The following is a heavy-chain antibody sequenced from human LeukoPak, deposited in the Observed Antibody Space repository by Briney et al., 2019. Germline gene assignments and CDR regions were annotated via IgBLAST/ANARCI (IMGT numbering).Heavy chain of an antibody. Sequence: GGSLRLSCAASGFTFSHFWMSWVRQAPGKGLEWVSAISGSGGSTYYADSVKGRFTISRDNSKNTLYLQMNSLRAEDTAVYYCAKDSSAAPTGYFDYWGQGTLVTVSS. CDR3: AKDSSAAPTGYFDY. V-gene: IGHV3-23*01. CDR1: GFTFSHFW. J-gene: IGHJ4*02. D-gene: IGHD6-6*01. CDR2: ISGSGGST.